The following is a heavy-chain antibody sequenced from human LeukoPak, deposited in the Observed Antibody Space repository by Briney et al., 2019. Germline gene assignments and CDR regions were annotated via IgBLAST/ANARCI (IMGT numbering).Heavy chain of an antibody. CDR3: AKVISGYSADDWFRGYDFDY. Sequence: PGGSLRLSCAASGFTFGIYAVSWVRQAPGRGLEWVSVISGNSDSTHYADSVKGRFTISRDNSKNTLYLQMNSLRAEDTAIYYCAKVISGYSADDWFRGYDFDYWGQGTLVTVSP. V-gene: IGHV3-23*01. CDR2: ISGNSDST. D-gene: IGHD5-12*01. J-gene: IGHJ4*02. CDR1: GFTFGIYA.